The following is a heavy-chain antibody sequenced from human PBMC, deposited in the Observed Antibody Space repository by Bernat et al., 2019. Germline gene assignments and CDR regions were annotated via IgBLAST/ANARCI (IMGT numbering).Heavy chain of an antibody. J-gene: IGHJ6*02. CDR2: IIPILGIA. CDR1: GGTFSSYT. Sequence: QVQLVQSGAEVKKPGSSVKVSCKASGGTFSSYTISWVRQAPGQGLEWMGRIIPILGIANYAQKFRGRVTITADKSTSTAYMELSSLGSEDTAVYYCARVGCGGDCYYYYGMDVWGQGTTVTVSS. D-gene: IGHD2-21*02. V-gene: IGHV1-69*02. CDR3: ARVGCGGDCYYYYGMDV.